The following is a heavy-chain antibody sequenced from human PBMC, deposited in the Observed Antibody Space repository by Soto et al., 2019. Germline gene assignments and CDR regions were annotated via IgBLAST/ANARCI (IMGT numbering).Heavy chain of an antibody. CDR1: GFTFSSYA. V-gene: IGHV3-30-3*01. CDR3: AREDGYNYNFDY. Sequence: GGSLRLSCAASGFTFSSYAMHWVRQAPGKGLEWVAVISYDGSNTYYADSVKGRFTISRDNSKNTLYLQMNSLRAEDTAVYYCAREDGYNYNFDYWGQGTLVTVSS. CDR2: ISYDGSNT. J-gene: IGHJ4*02. D-gene: IGHD5-12*01.